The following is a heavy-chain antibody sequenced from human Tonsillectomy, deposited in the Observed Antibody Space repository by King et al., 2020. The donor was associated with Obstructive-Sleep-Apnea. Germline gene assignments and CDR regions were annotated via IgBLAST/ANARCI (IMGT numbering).Heavy chain of an antibody. CDR2: ISSDGTNK. D-gene: IGHD3-22*01. CDR1: GFTFSSYA. V-gene: IGHV3-30*01. Sequence: VQLVESGGGVVQPGRSLRLSCAASGFTFSSYAMHWVRQAPGKGLEWVAVISSDGTNKYYADSVKGRFTISRDNSKNTLYLQVNSLRAEETAVYYCARGDYYDSSGYYLPPFGYWGQGTLVTVSS. J-gene: IGHJ4*02. CDR3: ARGDYYDSSGYYLPPFGY.